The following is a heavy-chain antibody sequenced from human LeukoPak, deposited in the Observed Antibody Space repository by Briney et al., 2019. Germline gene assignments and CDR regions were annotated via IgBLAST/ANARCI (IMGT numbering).Heavy chain of an antibody. CDR3: AREGKWLQLRYFDY. CDR2: IHTGGST. CDR1: GFTFSSYW. J-gene: IGHJ4*02. Sequence: PGGSLRLSCAASGFTFSSYWMNWARQAPGKGLEWVSVIHTGGSTYYADSVKGRFTISRDTSNNTLYLQMNSLRADDTAVYYCAREGKWLQLRYFDYWGQGTLVTVSS. D-gene: IGHD5-24*01. V-gene: IGHV3-53*01.